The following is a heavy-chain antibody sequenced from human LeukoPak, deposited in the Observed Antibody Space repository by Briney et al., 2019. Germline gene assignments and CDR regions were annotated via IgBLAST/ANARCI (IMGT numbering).Heavy chain of an antibody. D-gene: IGHD6-13*01. CDR1: GYTFTNYG. CDR3: ARGGVSNSWYRTPDY. Sequence: ASVKVSCKASGYTFTNYGVSWARQAPGQGLEWMGWISTYNGNTNYAQKFQGRVSMTTDTSTSTGYLEMRSLRSDDTAVYYCARGGVSNSWYRTPDYWGQGTLVTVSS. J-gene: IGHJ4*02. V-gene: IGHV1-18*01. CDR2: ISTYNGNT.